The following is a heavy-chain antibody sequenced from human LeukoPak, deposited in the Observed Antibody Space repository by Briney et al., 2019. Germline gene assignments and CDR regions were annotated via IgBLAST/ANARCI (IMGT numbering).Heavy chain of an antibody. V-gene: IGHV3-33*06. CDR3: AKDRGHGDYFDY. CDR2: IWYDGSTK. D-gene: IGHD3-10*01. CDR1: GFTFSSYG. Sequence: GGSLRLSCAASGFTFSSYGMHWVRQAPGKGLEWVAVIWYDGSTKYYADSVKGRFTISRDNSKNTLYLQMNSLRAEDTAVYYCAKDRGHGDYFDYWGQGTLVTVSS. J-gene: IGHJ4*02.